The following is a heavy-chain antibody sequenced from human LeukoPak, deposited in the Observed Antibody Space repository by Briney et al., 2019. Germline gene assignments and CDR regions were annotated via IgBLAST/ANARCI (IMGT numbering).Heavy chain of an antibody. Sequence: PGGSLRLSCAASGFTFSTYWMNWVRQAPGKGLEWVANINQDGSGKYYVDSVKGRFTISRDNAKNSLYLQMNSLRADDTAVYYCARRARLAFDIWGQGTMVTVSS. CDR2: INQDGSGK. J-gene: IGHJ3*02. CDR3: ARRARLAFDI. V-gene: IGHV3-7*01. CDR1: GFTFSTYW.